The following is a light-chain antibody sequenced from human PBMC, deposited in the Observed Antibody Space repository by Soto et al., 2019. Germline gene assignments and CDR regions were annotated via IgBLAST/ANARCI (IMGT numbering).Light chain of an antibody. J-gene: IGLJ2*01. Sequence: QLVLTQSPSASASLGASVKLTCTLSNGHSSYAIAWHQQQPEKGPRYLMKINSDGSHNKGDGIPDRFSGSSSGAERYLTISSLQSEDEADYYCQTWGTGVVFGGGTKLTVL. CDR2: INSDGSH. CDR3: QTWGTGVV. V-gene: IGLV4-69*01. CDR1: NGHSSYA.